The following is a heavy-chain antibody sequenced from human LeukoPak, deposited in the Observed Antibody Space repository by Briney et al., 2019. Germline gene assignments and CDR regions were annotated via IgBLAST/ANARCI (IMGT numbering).Heavy chain of an antibody. CDR3: ARPFIGHPPYYFDY. CDR2: ISAYNGNT. J-gene: IGHJ4*02. CDR1: GYTFTSYG. D-gene: IGHD3/OR15-3a*01. Sequence: GASVKVSCKASGYTFTSYGISWVRQAPGQGLEWMGWISAYNGNTNYAQKLQGRVTMTTDTSTSTAYMELRSLRSDDTAVYYCARPFIGHPPYYFDYWGQGTLVTVSP. V-gene: IGHV1-18*01.